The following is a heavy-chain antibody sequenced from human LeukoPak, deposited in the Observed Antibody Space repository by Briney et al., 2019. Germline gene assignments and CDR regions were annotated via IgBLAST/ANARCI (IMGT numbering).Heavy chain of an antibody. Sequence: PGGSLRLSCAASGFTFSCCSMNWVRQAPGKGLEWVSYISSSSSTIYYADSVKGRFTISRDNAKNSLYLQMNSLRDEDTAVYYCARDNPHFYYDSSGYRPGSIDFDYWGQGTLVTVSS. D-gene: IGHD3-22*01. CDR3: ARDNPHFYYDSSGYRPGSIDFDY. CDR2: ISSSSSTI. V-gene: IGHV3-48*02. J-gene: IGHJ4*02. CDR1: GFTFSCCS.